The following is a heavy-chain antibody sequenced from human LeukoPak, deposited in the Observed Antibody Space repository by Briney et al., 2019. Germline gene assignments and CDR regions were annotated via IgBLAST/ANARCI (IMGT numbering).Heavy chain of an antibody. CDR1: GFTFSSYA. CDR3: ARDGIAVADAPGGYYYMDV. J-gene: IGHJ6*03. V-gene: IGHV3-30*01. CDR2: ISYDGSNK. D-gene: IGHD6-19*01. Sequence: PGGSLRLSCAASGFTFSSYAMHWVRQAPGKGLEWVAVISYDGSNKYYADSVKGRFTIPRDNSKNTLYLQMNSLRAEDTAVYCCARDGIAVADAPGGYYYMDVWGKGTTVTVSS.